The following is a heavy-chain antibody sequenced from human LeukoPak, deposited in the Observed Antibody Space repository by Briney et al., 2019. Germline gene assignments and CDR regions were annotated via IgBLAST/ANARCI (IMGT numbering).Heavy chain of an antibody. Sequence: SETLSLTCTVSGDSISSGSYYWAWIRQPAGKGLEWIGRMYTSGSTDYNPSLKSRVTISVDTSKNEFSLKLSSVTAADTAVYYCARGRVKDGYAYWGQGTLVTVSS. J-gene: IGHJ4*02. D-gene: IGHD5-24*01. V-gene: IGHV4-61*02. CDR1: GDSISSGSYY. CDR2: MYTSGST. CDR3: ARGRVKDGYAY.